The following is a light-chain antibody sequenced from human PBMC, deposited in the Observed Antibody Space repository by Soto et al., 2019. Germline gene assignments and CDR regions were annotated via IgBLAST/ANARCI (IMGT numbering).Light chain of an antibody. CDR3: XXYNTAPLT. CDR2: SAS. CDR1: QDXXXX. J-gene: IGKJ4*01. V-gene: IGKV1-27*01. Sequence: DVQMTQSPSSLSASVGDRVTITCRASQDXXXXLAWYQQKPGKVPEFLIYSASTLQXGVPSRFSGSGSGTDXXXXXXXXXXEDVATYYCXXYNTAPLTFGGGTKVEMK.